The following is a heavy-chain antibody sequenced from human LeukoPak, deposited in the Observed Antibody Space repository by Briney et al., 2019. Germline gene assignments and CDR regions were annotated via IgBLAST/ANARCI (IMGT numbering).Heavy chain of an antibody. CDR1: GGSISSGGYY. CDR2: IYYSGST. CDR3: ARGTPVRVDY. Sequence: SETLSPTCTVSGGSISSGGYYWSWIRQHPGKGLEWIGYIYYSGSTYYNPSLKSRVTISVDTSKNQFSLKLSSVTAADTAVYYCARGTPVRVDYWGQGTLVTVSS. D-gene: IGHD2-2*01. V-gene: IGHV4-31*03. J-gene: IGHJ4*02.